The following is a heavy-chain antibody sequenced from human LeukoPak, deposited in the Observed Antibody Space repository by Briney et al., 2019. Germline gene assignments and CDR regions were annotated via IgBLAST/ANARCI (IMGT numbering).Heavy chain of an antibody. Sequence: GGSLRLSCAASGFTFSDYYMSWIRQAPGKGLEWVSYISSSSSYTNYADSVKGRFTMSRDNAKNSLYLQMNSLRAEDTAVYYCASSTVVTQYYFDYWGQGTLVTVSS. D-gene: IGHD4-23*01. CDR2: ISSSSSYT. V-gene: IGHV3-11*06. CDR1: GFTFSDYY. J-gene: IGHJ4*02. CDR3: ASSTVVTQYYFDY.